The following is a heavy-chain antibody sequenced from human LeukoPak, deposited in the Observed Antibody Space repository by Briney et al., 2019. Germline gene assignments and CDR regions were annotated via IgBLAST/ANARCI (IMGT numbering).Heavy chain of an antibody. CDR1: GYTFTSYD. Sequence: ASVTVSCTASGYTFTSYDINWVRQATGQGLEWMGWMNPNSGNTGYAQKFQGRVTMTRNTSISTAYMELSSLRSEDTAVYYCARGGGPYGSGTYIGDANRWGQGTLVTVSS. J-gene: IGHJ4*02. D-gene: IGHD3-10*01. CDR2: MNPNSGNT. V-gene: IGHV1-8*01. CDR3: ARGGGPYGSGTYIGDANR.